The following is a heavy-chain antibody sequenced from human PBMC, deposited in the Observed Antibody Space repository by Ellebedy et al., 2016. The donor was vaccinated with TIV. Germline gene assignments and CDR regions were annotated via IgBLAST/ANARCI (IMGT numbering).Heavy chain of an antibody. J-gene: IGHJ4*02. V-gene: IGHV4-59*01. D-gene: IGHD3-10*01. Sequence: MPSETLSLTCTVSGGSISSYYWSRIRQPPGKGLEWIGYIYYSGSTNYNPSLKSRVTISVDTSKNQFSLKLSSVTAADTAVYYCARDTARRGGSGAVGFDYWGQGTLVTVSS. CDR1: GGSISSYY. CDR3: ARDTARRGGSGAVGFDY. CDR2: IYYSGST.